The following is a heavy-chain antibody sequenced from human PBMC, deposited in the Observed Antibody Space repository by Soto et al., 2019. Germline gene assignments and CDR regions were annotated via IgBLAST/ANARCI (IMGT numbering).Heavy chain of an antibody. CDR1: GGSISSRSYC. CDR2: IYYSGIT. Sequence: SETLPLTCTVSGGSISSRSYCWGWIRQPPGKGLEWIASIYYSGITYYNPSLKSRVTISVDTSKNQFSLKLSSVTAADTAVYYCARGSTMGVRSYYYGSGSKPNFDYWGQGTLVTVSS. V-gene: IGHV4-39*07. CDR3: ARGSTMGVRSYYYGSGSKPNFDY. J-gene: IGHJ4*02. D-gene: IGHD3-10*01.